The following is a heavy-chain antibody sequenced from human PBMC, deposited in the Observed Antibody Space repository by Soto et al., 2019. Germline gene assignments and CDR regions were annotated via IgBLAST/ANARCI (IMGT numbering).Heavy chain of an antibody. CDR1: NGAVKRKC. Sequence: PSLPNTVPNGAVKRKCVSLVRQPAGKKQEWIGRIYTSGSTNYNPSLKSRVAMSVDTSKNQFSLKLSSVTAADTAVYYCARDIPPYWYDFWRRTEGDYYYYGMGVSGQGPTGTGSS. CDR2: IYTSGST. D-gene: IGHD3-3*01. CDR3: ARDIPPYWYDFWRRTEGDYYYYGMGV. J-gene: IGHJ6*02. V-gene: IGHV4-4*07.